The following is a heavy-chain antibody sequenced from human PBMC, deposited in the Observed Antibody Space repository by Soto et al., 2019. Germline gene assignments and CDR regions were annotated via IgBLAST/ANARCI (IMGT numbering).Heavy chain of an antibody. CDR1: GFTFSSYG. V-gene: IGHV3-30*18. D-gene: IGHD6-13*01. J-gene: IGHJ4*02. Sequence: QVQLVESGGGVVQPGRSLRLSCAASGFTFSSYGMHWVRQAPGKGLEGVAVISYDGSNKYYADSVKGRFTISRDNSKNTLYLQMNSLRAEDTAVYYCAKAGSSANFDYWRQGTLVTVSS. CDR2: ISYDGSNK. CDR3: AKAGSSANFDY.